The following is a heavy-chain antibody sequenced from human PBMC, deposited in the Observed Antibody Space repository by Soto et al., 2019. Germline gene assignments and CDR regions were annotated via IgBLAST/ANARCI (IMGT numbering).Heavy chain of an antibody. Sequence: GGSLRLSCAASGFTFSSYGMHWVRQAPGKGLEWVAVISYDGSNKYYADSVKGRFTISRDNSKNTLYLQMNSLRAEDTAVYYCAKGRTSRYSYGYFSVPYWGQGTLVTVSS. D-gene: IGHD5-18*01. V-gene: IGHV3-30*18. J-gene: IGHJ4*02. CDR1: GFTFSSYG. CDR2: ISYDGSNK. CDR3: AKGRTSRYSYGYFSVPY.